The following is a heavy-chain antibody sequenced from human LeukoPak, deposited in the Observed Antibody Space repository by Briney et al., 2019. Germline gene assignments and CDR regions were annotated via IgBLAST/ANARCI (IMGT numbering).Heavy chain of an antibody. CDR1: GGSISSSSYY. J-gene: IGHJ2*01. V-gene: IGHV4-39*07. Sequence: SETLSLPCTVSGGSISSSSYYWGWIRQPPRKGLEWIGSIYYSGSTNYNPSLKSRVTISVDTSKNQFSLKLSSVTAADTAVYYCARVYYSNSYDYWYFDLWGRGTLVTVSS. D-gene: IGHD6-13*01. CDR3: ARVYYSNSYDYWYFDL. CDR2: IYYSGST.